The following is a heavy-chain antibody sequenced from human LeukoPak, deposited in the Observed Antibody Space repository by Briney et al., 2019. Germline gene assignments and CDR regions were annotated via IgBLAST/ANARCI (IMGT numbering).Heavy chain of an antibody. Sequence: GASVKVSCKASGYTFTSYGISWVRQAPGHGLEWMGWINPNSGGTNYAQKFQGRVTMTRDTSISTAYMELNRLTSDDTAVYYCARAYSPTSWGLAAADYYYMDVWGKGTTATVSS. J-gene: IGHJ6*03. CDR2: INPNSGGT. V-gene: IGHV1-2*02. CDR3: ARAYSPTSWGLAAADYYYMDV. D-gene: IGHD6-13*01. CDR1: GYTFTSYG.